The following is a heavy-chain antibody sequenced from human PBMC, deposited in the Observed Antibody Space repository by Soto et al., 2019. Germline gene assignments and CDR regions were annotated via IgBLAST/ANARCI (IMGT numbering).Heavy chain of an antibody. CDR2: IYYSGDA. Sequence: SETLSLTCTVSGGSISNYYWSWIRQPPGKGLEWIGYIYYSGDAKYNPSLKSRVLMSVDTSKNQFSLQLTSVTAADTAVYFCAREDDGGDRDYYGLDVWGQGTTVNVS. CDR3: AREDDGGDRDYYGLDV. D-gene: IGHD2-21*02. CDR1: GGSISNYY. J-gene: IGHJ6*02. V-gene: IGHV4-59*12.